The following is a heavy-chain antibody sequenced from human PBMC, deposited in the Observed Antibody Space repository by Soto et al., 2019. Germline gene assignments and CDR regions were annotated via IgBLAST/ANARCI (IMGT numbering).Heavy chain of an antibody. J-gene: IGHJ5*02. CDR1: GGSISSSSYY. CDR2: MYYSGST. D-gene: IGHD3-22*01. Sequence: QLQLQESGPGLVKPSETLSLTCTVSGGSISSSSYYWGWIRQPPGKGLEWIGSMYYSGSTYYNPSLKSRVTVPVDTSKNHFSLKLSSVTAADTAMYYCARQPYDSSGYYYGAWGQGTLVTVSS. CDR3: ARQPYDSSGYYYGA. V-gene: IGHV4-39*01.